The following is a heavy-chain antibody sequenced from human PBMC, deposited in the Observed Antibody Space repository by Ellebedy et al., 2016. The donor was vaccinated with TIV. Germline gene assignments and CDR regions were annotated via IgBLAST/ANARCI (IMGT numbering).Heavy chain of an antibody. Sequence: MPSETLSLTCTVSGGSIGSTTYYWGWVRQPPEKGLEWIGNIYYSGTIYYSPSLKSRITISVDTSKNQFSLKLNSVTAADTAVYYCARMDYNFGRPYDFWGQGIQVTVPS. CDR1: GGSIGSTTYY. CDR2: IYYSGTI. D-gene: IGHD5-24*01. CDR3: ARMDYNFGRPYDF. V-gene: IGHV4-39*01. J-gene: IGHJ4*02.